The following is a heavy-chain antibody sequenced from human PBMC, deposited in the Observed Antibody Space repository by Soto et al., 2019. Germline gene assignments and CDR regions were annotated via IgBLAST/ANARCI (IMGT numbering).Heavy chain of an antibody. J-gene: IGHJ4*02. CDR2: IYWDDDK. D-gene: IGHD1-1*01. Sequence: QITLKESGPPLVKPTQTLTLTCTFSGFSLATSGVGVGWIRQPPGKALEWLALIYWDDDKRYSPSLKSRLTITKVTSENQVVLIMTNMDPVDTATYYCAHRRPVPGSIRNGGDFDYWGQGTLVTVSS. V-gene: IGHV2-5*02. CDR3: AHRRPVPGSIRNGGDFDY. CDR1: GFSLATSGVG.